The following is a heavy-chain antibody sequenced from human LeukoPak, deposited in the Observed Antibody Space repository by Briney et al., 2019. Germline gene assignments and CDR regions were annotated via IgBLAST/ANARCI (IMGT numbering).Heavy chain of an antibody. CDR1: GFTFSSYS. Sequence: HGGSLRLSCAASGFTFSSYSMNWVRQAPGKGLEWVSYISSSSSTIYYADSVKGRFTISRDNAKNSLYLQMNSLRAEDTAVYYCARSGYPGAFDIWGQGTMVTVSS. CDR3: ARSGYPGAFDI. V-gene: IGHV3-48*01. CDR2: ISSSSSTI. J-gene: IGHJ3*02. D-gene: IGHD2-15*01.